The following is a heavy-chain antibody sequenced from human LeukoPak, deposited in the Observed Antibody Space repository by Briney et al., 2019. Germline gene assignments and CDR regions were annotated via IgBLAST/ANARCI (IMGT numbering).Heavy chain of an antibody. CDR3: AREWFGESVLGYGMDV. CDR1: GGSISSGGYY. CDR2: IYYSGST. J-gene: IGHJ6*02. V-gene: IGHV4-31*03. Sequence: SQTLSLTCTVSGGSISSGGYYWSWIRQHPGKGLEWIGYIYYSGSTYYNPSLKSRVTISVDTSKNQFSLKLSSVTAADTAVYYCAREWFGESVLGYGMDVWGQGTTVTVSS. D-gene: IGHD3-10*01.